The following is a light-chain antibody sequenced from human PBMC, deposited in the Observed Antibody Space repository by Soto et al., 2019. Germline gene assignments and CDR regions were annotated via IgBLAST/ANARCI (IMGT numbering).Light chain of an antibody. CDR1: QNVGSTC. CDR2: DTS. Sequence: FAWTQSPVTLSLSPGEGATLSCRASQNVGSTCLAWYQQKPGQAPRLLIYDTSNRATGIPARFSGSGSGTDFTLTISGLEPEDCAVYYCQQGDVSPGTCGQGTKVEIK. CDR3: QQGDVSPGT. V-gene: IGKV3-20*01. J-gene: IGKJ1*01.